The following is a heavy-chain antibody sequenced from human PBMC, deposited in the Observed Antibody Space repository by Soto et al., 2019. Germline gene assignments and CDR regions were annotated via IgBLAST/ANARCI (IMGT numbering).Heavy chain of an antibody. Sequence: QVQLQESGPGLVKPSETLSLTCIISGGSISDYQWNWIRQPPGKGLEWIGYIYYSGRTNYNPSLKSRLTISLDTSTRQFSLRLRSVTAADTAVYYCARMRGLGEISPYLDYWGQGALVTVSS. CDR2: IYYSGRT. V-gene: IGHV4-59*01. J-gene: IGHJ4*02. D-gene: IGHD3-16*01. CDR3: ARMRGLGEISPYLDY. CDR1: GGSISDYQ.